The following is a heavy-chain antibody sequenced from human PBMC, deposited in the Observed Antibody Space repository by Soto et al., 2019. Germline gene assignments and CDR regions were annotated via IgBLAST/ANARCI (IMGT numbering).Heavy chain of an antibody. CDR1: GFTFSNAW. V-gene: IGHV3-15*01. CDR3: TTDGSSSAYFQH. D-gene: IGHD6-6*01. CDR2: IKSKTDGGTT. J-gene: IGHJ1*01. Sequence: GGSLRLCCAASGFTFSNAWMSWFRQAPGKGLEWVGRIKSKTDGGTTDYAAPVKGRFTISRDDSKNTLYLQMNSLKTEDTAVYYCTTDGSSSAYFQHWGQGTLVTVSS.